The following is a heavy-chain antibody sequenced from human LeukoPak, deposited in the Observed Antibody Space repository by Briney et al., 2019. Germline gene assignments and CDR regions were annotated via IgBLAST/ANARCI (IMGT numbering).Heavy chain of an antibody. V-gene: IGHV1-3*01. CDR1: GYTFTSYA. CDR2: INAGNGNT. CDR3: ARDGGSYPNDAFDI. J-gene: IGHJ3*02. Sequence: ASVKVSCKASGYTFTSYAMHWVHQTPGQRLEWMGWINAGNGNTKYSQKFQGRVTITRDTSASTAYMELSSLRSEDTAVYYCARDGGSYPNDAFDIWGQGTMVTVSS. D-gene: IGHD1-26*01.